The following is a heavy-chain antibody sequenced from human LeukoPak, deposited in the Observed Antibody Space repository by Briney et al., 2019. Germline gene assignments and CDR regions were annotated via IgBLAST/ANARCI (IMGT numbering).Heavy chain of an antibody. D-gene: IGHD6-13*01. Sequence: PGGSLRLSCATSGFIFSTYAMSWVHQAPGKGLEWVSGIPGSGGDTYYADSVKGRFTISRDNFRNTLHLQMNSLRAEDTAVYYCAKSGSWYLGTSVVHYNYYMDVWRKGTTVTVSS. J-gene: IGHJ6*03. CDR1: GFIFSTYA. V-gene: IGHV3-23*01. CDR2: IPGSGGDT. CDR3: AKSGSWYLGTSVVHYNYYMDV.